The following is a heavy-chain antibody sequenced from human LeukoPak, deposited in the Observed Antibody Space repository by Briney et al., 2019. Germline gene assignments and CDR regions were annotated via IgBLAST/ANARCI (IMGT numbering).Heavy chain of an antibody. J-gene: IGHJ4*02. V-gene: IGHV3-23*01. D-gene: IGHD6-19*01. CDR2: ISGRGGST. CDR1: GFTFSSYA. CDR3: AKEFRGGWPFDY. Sequence: PGGSLRLSCAASGFTFSSYAMSWVRQAPGKGLEWGSGISGRGGSTYYADSVKGRLPISRDNSNNTLYLQMNMRAEATAVYYCAKEFRGGWPFDYWGQGTLVTVSS.